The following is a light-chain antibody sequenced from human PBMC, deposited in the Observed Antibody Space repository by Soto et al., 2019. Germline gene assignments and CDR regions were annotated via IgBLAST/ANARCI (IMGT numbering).Light chain of an antibody. V-gene: IGKV1-12*01. Sequence: DLQMTQSPSSVSASVGDRVTITCRASQGISSWLAWYQQKPGKAPKLLIYAASSLQSGVPSRFSGSGSGTDFTLTISSLQPEDFATCQQANSFPPYTFGQGTKLEIK. CDR3: QQANSFPPYT. CDR2: AAS. CDR1: QGISSW. J-gene: IGKJ2*01.